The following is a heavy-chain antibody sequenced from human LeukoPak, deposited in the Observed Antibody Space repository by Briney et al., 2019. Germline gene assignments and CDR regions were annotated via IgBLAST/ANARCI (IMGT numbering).Heavy chain of an antibody. CDR1: GFTFSSYS. CDR3: ARELGHYYDSSGYNGY. D-gene: IGHD3-22*01. V-gene: IGHV3-21*01. CDR2: ISSSSSYI. J-gene: IGHJ4*02. Sequence: GGSLRLSCAASGFTFSSYSMNWVRQAPGKGLEWVSSISSSSSYIYYADSVKGRFTISRDNAKNSLYLQMNSLRAEDTAVYYCARELGHYYDSSGYNGYWGQGTLVTVSS.